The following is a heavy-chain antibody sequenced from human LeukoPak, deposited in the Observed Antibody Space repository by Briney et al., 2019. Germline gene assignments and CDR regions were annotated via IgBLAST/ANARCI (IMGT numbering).Heavy chain of an antibody. D-gene: IGHD1-26*01. J-gene: IGHJ4*02. Sequence: GGSLRLSCAASGFTFSSYEMNWVRQAPGKGLEWVSYISSSGSTIYYADSVKGRFTISRDNAKNSLYVQMNSLRTEDTAVYYCAGDMGAGGYWGQGTLVTVSS. CDR3: AGDMGAGGY. V-gene: IGHV3-48*03. CDR2: ISSSGSTI. CDR1: GFTFSSYE.